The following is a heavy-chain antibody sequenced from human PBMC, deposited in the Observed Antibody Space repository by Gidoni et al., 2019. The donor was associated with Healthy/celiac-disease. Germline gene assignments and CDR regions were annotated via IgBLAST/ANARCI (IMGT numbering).Heavy chain of an antibody. CDR2: IYYSGST. CDR1: GGAISSGGYY. D-gene: IGHD2-2*01. Sequence: QVQLQESGPGLGKPAQTLSLTGTVAGGAISSGGYYWSWIRQHPGKGLEWIGYIYYSGSTYYIPSLKSRVTISVDTSKNQFSLKLSSVTAADTAVYYCARGHCSSTSCTLYTWFDPWGQGTLVTVSS. CDR3: ARGHCSSTSCTLYTWFDP. V-gene: IGHV4-31*03. J-gene: IGHJ5*02.